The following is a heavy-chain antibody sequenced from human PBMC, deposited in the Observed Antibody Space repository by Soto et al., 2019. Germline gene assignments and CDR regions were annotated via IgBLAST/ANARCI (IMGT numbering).Heavy chain of an antibody. D-gene: IGHD5-18*01. CDR3: ANLMVTSDY. Sequence: SETLSLTCTVSGGSISSSSYYGGWIRQPPGKGLEWIGSIYHSGSTYYNPSLKSRVTISVDTSKNQFSLKLSSVTAADTAVYYCANLMVTSDYWGQGTLVTVSS. CDR2: IYHSGST. J-gene: IGHJ4*02. V-gene: IGHV4-39*01. CDR1: GGSISSSSYY.